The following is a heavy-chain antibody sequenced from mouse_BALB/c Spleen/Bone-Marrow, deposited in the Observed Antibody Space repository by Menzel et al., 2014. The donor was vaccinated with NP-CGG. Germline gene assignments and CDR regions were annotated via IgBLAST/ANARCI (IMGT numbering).Heavy chain of an antibody. Sequence: EVQLRQSGLGLMKPSQSLSLTCSATGFSITSGYYCNWIRQFPLHTLELMGYITFDGSYYYNPSLKNRISITPDPSNNQFFLKLDSVNAEISASYYCARALGSYVWYFDVWAAGTPVTVAS. J-gene: IGHJ1*01. CDR2: ITFDGSY. CDR1: GFSITSGYY. CDR3: ARALGSYVWYFDV. V-gene: IGHV3-6*02. D-gene: IGHD1-1*02.